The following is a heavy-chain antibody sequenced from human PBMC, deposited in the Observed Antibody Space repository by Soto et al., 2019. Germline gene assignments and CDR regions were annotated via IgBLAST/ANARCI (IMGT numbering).Heavy chain of an antibody. CDR3: ARDNTMTEEGGWFDP. CDR2: IYHSGST. J-gene: IGHJ5*02. CDR1: GGSISSSNW. D-gene: IGHD3-22*01. Sequence: QVQLQESGPGLVKPSGTLSLTCAVSGGSISSSNWWSWVRQPPGKGLEWIGEIYHSGSTKYNPSLKGGVTKSVDKSKNQFSLKLSSVTAADTAVYYCARDNTMTEEGGWFDPWGQGTLVTVSS. V-gene: IGHV4-4*02.